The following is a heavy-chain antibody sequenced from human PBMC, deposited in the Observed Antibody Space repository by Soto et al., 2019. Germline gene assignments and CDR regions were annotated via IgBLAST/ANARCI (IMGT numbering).Heavy chain of an antibody. J-gene: IGHJ4*02. CDR2: IYWDDDK. CDR1: AFSLTSNDVG. CDR3: AHSRYSRSSFDY. V-gene: IGHV2-5*02. Sequence: SVPTLVNPTQTLTLTCTFSAFSLTSNDVGVGWIRQPPGKALEWLALIYWDDDKRYSPSLKSRLTITKDTSKNQVVLRMTNMDPVDTATYYCAHSRYSRSSFDYWGQGTLVTVSS. D-gene: IGHD6-6*01.